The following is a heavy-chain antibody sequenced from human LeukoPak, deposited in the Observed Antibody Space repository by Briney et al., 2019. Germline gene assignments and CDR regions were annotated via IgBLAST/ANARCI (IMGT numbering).Heavy chain of an antibody. D-gene: IGHD2-21*01. CDR1: GGSISSGGYS. J-gene: IGHJ3*02. CDR2: IYHSGST. V-gene: IGHV4-30-2*01. CDR3: ARGLVIMDFDI. Sequence: PSQTLSLICAVSGGSISSGGYSWSWIRQPPGKGLEWIGYIYHSGSTYYNPSLKSRVTISVDRSKNQFSLKLSSVTAADTAVYYCARGLVIMDFDIWGQGTMVTVSS.